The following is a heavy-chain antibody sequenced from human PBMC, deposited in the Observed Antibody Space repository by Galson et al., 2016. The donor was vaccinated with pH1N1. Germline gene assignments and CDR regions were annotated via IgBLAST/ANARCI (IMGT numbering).Heavy chain of an antibody. Sequence: QSGAEVKKPGESLRISCEGFGYSLTNYWIVWVRQMPGKGLEWMGIIYLSDSHTTYSPSFHGQVTISADKSISTAYLERSSLKASDTATYYCASTRPQFRYFDWQKPHSFDYWGQGTLVTVSS. D-gene: IGHD3-9*01. V-gene: IGHV5-51*01. CDR2: IYLSDSHT. J-gene: IGHJ4*02. CDR3: ASTRPQFRYFDWQKPHSFDY. CDR1: GYSLTNYW.